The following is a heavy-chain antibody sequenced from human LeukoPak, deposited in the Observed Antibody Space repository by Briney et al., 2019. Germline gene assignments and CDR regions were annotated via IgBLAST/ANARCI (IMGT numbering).Heavy chain of an antibody. CDR3: AGSGSYMGY. CDR1: GDTLSSNSAV. D-gene: IGHD3-10*01. CDR2: TYYRSKWYN. Sequence: SQTLSLTCALSGDTLSSNSAVWGWIRQSPSRGLEWLVRTYYRSKWYNDYAISVKSRITINPDTSKNQFSLQLNSVTPEDTAMYYCAGSGSYMGYWGQGTLVTVAS. J-gene: IGHJ4*02. V-gene: IGHV6-1*01.